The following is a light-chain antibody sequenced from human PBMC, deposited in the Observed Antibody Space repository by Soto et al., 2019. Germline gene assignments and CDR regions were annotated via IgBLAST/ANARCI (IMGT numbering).Light chain of an antibody. CDR2: DNN. J-gene: IGLJ1*01. V-gene: IGLV1-51*01. CDR1: SSNIGNSF. Sequence: QSVLTQPPSVSAAPGRTVTISCSGSSSNIGNSFVSWYQQLPGTAPRLLIYDNNERPSGIPDRFSGSKSGTSATLGITGLQTGDEADYYCGAWDGGLSASVFGTRTKVTVL. CDR3: GAWDGGLSASV.